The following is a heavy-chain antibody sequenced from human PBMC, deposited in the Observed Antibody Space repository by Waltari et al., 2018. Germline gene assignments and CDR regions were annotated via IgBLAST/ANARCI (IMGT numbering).Heavy chain of an antibody. D-gene: IGHD3-16*01. V-gene: IGHV3-11*01. Sequence: QVQLVESGGGLVKPGGSLRLSCAASGFTFSDYYMSWIRQAPGKGLVWVSVSRMSVITRLHADSVKGPFPISRDNAKNSVCLQRNSLRAEDTAVYYGARGRGDGYYFDYWGQGTLVTVSS. J-gene: IGHJ4*02. CDR1: GFTFSDYY. CDR3: ARGRGDGYYFDY. CDR2: SRMSVITR.